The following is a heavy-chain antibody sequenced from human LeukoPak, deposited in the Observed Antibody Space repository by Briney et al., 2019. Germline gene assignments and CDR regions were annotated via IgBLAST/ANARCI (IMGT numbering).Heavy chain of an antibody. CDR1: GFTFSSYD. Sequence: GGSLRLSCAASGFTFSSYDMHWVRQATGKDLEWVSYIGRAGDTYYAGSVKGRFTISREDATNSLFLQMNSLGVGDTAVYYCARDSSGWGLAVWGQGTTVTVSS. CDR3: ARDSSGWGLAV. V-gene: IGHV3-13*04. J-gene: IGHJ6*02. D-gene: IGHD6-19*01. CDR2: IGRAGDT.